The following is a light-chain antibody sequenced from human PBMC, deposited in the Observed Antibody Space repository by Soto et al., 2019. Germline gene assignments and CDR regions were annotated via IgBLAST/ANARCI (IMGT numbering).Light chain of an antibody. J-gene: IGKJ1*01. CDR3: QQYNNWPPWT. CDR2: GAS. Sequence: EIVMTQSQATLSVSPGERATLSCRASQRVSSNLAWYQQKPGQAPRLLIYGASTRATGIPARLSGSGSETEFTLTISSLQSADFAVYDCQQYNNWPPWTFGQGTKVEIK. V-gene: IGKV3-15*01. CDR1: QRVSSN.